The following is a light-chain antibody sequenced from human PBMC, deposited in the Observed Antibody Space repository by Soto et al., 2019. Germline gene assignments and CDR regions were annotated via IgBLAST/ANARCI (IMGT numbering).Light chain of an antibody. CDR3: SSYGGNSNYV. Sequence: QSALTQPPSASWSPGQSVTISCTGTSSDVGLYDYVSWYQQHPGKVPKLLIYEVTQRPSGVPDRFSGSKSGNTASLTVSGLQAEDDADYYCSSYGGNSNYVFGTGTKLTVL. CDR1: SSDVGLYDY. CDR2: EVT. V-gene: IGLV2-8*01. J-gene: IGLJ1*01.